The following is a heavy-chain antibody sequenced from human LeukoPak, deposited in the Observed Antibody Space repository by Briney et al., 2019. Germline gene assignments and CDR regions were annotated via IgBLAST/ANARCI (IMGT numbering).Heavy chain of an antibody. D-gene: IGHD1-26*01. V-gene: IGHV3-30*18. CDR2: ISYDGSNK. CDR1: GFTFSSYG. Sequence: PGGSLRLPCAASGFTFSSYGMHWVRQAPGKGLEWVAVISYDGSNKYYADSVKGRFTISRDNSKNTLYLQMNSLRAEDTAVYYCAKGLSGSYVGGFDYWGQGTLVTVSS. CDR3: AKGLSGSYVGGFDY. J-gene: IGHJ4*02.